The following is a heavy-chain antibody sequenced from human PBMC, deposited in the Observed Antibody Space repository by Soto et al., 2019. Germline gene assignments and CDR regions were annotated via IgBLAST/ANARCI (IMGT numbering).Heavy chain of an antibody. CDR3: ARGLLLRYFDWLPYYFDY. V-gene: IGHV4-34*01. CDR1: GGSFSGYY. J-gene: IGHJ4*02. D-gene: IGHD3-9*01. CDR2: INHSGST. Sequence: PSETLSLTCAVYGGSFSGYYWSWIRQPPGKGLEWIGEINHSGSTNYNPSLKSRITISVDTSKNQFSLKLSSVTAADTAVYYCARGLLLRYFDWLPYYFDYWGQGTLVTVSS.